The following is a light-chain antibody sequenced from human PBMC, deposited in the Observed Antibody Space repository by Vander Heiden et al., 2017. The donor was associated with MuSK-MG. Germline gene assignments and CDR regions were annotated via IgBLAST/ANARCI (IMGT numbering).Light chain of an antibody. CDR2: YCR. J-gene: IGLJ3*02. V-gene: IGLV3-21*01. CDR1: NIGDKS. Sequence: SYVLTQPPPVSVAPGNTATITCGGNNIGDKSLHWYQQNPGQAPVLVIFYCRHRPSTTPVRFSASTSGNTATLTINRVEAGDEADYYCQVWERSFDHLGWVFGGGTKLTVL. CDR3: QVWERSFDHLGWV.